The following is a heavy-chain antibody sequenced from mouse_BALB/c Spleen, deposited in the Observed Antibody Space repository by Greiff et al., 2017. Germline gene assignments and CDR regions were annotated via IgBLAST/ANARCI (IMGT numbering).Heavy chain of an antibody. D-gene: IGHD3-1*01. Sequence: VQLQQSGTVLARPGASVKMSCKASGYTFTSYWMHWVKQRPGQGLEWIGAIYPGNSDTSYNQKFKGKAKLTAVTSTSTAYMELSSLTNEDSAVYYCTRWGSTGRYWYFDVWGAGTTVTVSS. CDR2: IYPGNSDT. J-gene: IGHJ1*01. CDR1: GYTFTSYW. CDR3: TRWGSTGRYWYFDV. V-gene: IGHV1-5*01.